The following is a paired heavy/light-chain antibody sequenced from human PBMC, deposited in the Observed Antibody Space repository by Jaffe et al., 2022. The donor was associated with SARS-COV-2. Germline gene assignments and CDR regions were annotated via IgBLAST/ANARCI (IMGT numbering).Light chain of an antibody. CDR1: QDISNY. V-gene: IGKV1-33*01. CDR2: DVS. CDR3: QQYDSFPYT. Sequence: DIQMTQSPSSLSASVGDRVTFTCQASQDISNYLNWYQHKTGEAPKLLIYDVSKLKTGVPSRFSGGRSGTDFTFTISSLQPEDFATYYCQQYDSFPYTFGQGTNLEIK. J-gene: IGKJ2*01.
Heavy chain of an antibody. CDR3: ARAQAYNSGSYQWNNGFDS. J-gene: IGHJ5*01. CDR2: INTKTGDP. D-gene: IGHD3-10*01. V-gene: IGHV7-4-1*02. Sequence: QVQLVQSGSELKKPGASVKISCKTSGYTFPAYAINWVRQAPGQGLEWLGWINTKTGDPTSAQGFTGRFVFSLDTSVSTAYLQISSLKPEDTALYYCARAQAYNSGSYQWNNGFDSWGQGTLVAVSS. CDR1: GYTFPAYA.